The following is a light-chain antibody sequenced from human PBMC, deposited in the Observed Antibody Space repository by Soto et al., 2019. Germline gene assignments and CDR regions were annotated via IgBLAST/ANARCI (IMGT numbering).Light chain of an antibody. CDR1: QSVSGY. Sequence: EIVLTQSPGTLSLSPGDRATLSCWASQSVSGYLAWHQQKLGQPPRLLIYDASNRATGIPARFSGSGSGTDFTLTISSLQSEDFAVYYCQQYNNWPWTFGQGTKVDIK. V-gene: IGKV3-11*01. CDR3: QQYNNWPWT. J-gene: IGKJ1*01. CDR2: DAS.